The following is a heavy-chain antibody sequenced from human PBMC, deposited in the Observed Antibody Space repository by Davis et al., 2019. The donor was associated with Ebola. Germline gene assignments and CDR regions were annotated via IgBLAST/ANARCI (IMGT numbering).Heavy chain of an antibody. CDR3: ATVGDYYDRGGPFEY. CDR2: INPSSGST. D-gene: IGHD3-22*01. CDR1: GYTFTRYY. V-gene: IGHV1-46*01. J-gene: IGHJ4*02. Sequence: AASVKVSCKASGYTFTRYYMHWVRQAPGQGLEWMGVINPSSGSTSYAQKFQGRVTMTRDTSTSTVYMELSSLRSDDTAVYYCATVGDYYDRGGPFEYWGRGTLVTVSS.